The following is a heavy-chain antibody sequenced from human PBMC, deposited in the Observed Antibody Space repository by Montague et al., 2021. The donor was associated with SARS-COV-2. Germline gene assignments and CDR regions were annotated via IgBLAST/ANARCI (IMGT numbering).Heavy chain of an antibody. D-gene: IGHD2-8*01. J-gene: IGHJ4*02. CDR3: ASRAPTRIVLVLYAIGGYFDY. CDR2: ISISFSTI. CDR1: VFTVSSYE. V-gene: IGHV3-48*03. Sequence: SLRLSCAASVFTVSSYEMNLVRQAPGKGLDWVSYISISFSTIYYSYSXXVLFTISRYNAKNSLYLQMNSLRAEDTAVSYCASRAPTRIVLVLYAIGGYFDYWGQGTLVTVSS.